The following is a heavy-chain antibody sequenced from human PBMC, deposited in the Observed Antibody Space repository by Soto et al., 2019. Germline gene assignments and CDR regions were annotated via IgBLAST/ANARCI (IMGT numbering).Heavy chain of an antibody. Sequence: KVSCKASGYTFTGYHLHWVRQAPGQGLEWMGWIQPNSGGTSYAQKFQGRVTMTRDTPISTAYMELSRLRSDDTAIYYCARDDRYSPGSYFDYWGQGTLVTVSS. CDR1: GYTFTGYH. J-gene: IGHJ4*02. CDR2: IQPNSGGT. V-gene: IGHV1-2*02. D-gene: IGHD2-15*01. CDR3: ARDDRYSPGSYFDY.